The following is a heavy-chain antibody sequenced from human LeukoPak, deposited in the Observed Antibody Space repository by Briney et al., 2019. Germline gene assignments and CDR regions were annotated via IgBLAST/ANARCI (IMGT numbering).Heavy chain of an antibody. D-gene: IGHD2-2*01. V-gene: IGHV3-7*01. CDR1: GFTFSSYW. J-gene: IGHJ3*02. CDR2: IKQDGSEK. CDR3: ARVPPAADHDAFDI. Sequence: GGSLRLSCAASGFTFSSYWMSWVRQAPGKGLEWVANIKQDGSEKYYVDSVKGRFTISRDNAKNSLYLQMNSLRAEDTAVYYCARVPPAADHDAFDIWGQGTMVTVSS.